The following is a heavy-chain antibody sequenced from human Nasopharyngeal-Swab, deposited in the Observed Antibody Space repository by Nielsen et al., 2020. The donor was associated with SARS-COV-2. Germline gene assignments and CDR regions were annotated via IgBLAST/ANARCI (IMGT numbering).Heavy chain of an antibody. V-gene: IGHV2-70*11. D-gene: IGHD1-26*01. CDR1: GFSLSTSGMC. CDR3: ARLYSGSYYFIFDY. CDR2: IDWDDDK. Sequence: SGPTLVKPTQTLTLTCTFSGFSLSTSGMCVSWIRQPPGKALEWLARIDWDDDKYYNTSLKTRLTISKDTSKNQVVLTMTNMDPVDTATYYCARLYSGSYYFIFDYWGQGTLVTVSS. J-gene: IGHJ4*02.